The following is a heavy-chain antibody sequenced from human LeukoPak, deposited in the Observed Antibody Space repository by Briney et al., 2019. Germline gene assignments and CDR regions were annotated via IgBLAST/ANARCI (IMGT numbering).Heavy chain of an antibody. CDR1: GFSFSSYA. CDR3: AKPGTNSGNAWFDP. V-gene: IGHV3-23*01. CDR2: ISSSGST. D-gene: IGHD6-25*01. Sequence: TGGSLRLSCAASGFSFSSYAMRWVRQAPGKGLEWVSSISSSGSTYYTDSVKGRFTISRDNSKNTVYLQMNSLRAEDTAIYYCAKPGTNSGNAWFDPWGQGTLVTVSS. J-gene: IGHJ5*02.